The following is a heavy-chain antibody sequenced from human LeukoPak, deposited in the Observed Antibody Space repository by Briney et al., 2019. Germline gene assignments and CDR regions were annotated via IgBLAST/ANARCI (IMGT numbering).Heavy chain of an antibody. CDR3: ARDDYDSSGSVGY. J-gene: IGHJ4*02. D-gene: IGHD3-22*01. Sequence: PSETLSLTCAVYGGSFSGYYWSWIRQPPGKGLEWIGEINHSGSTNYNPSLKSRVTISVDTSKNQFSLKLSSVTAADTAVYYCARDDYDSSGSVGYWGQGTLVTVSS. CDR2: INHSGST. V-gene: IGHV4-34*01. CDR1: GGSFSGYY.